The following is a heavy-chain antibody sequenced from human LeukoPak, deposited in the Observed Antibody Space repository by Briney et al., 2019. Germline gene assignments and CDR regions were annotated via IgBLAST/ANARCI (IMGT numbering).Heavy chain of an antibody. CDR3: ARDCSGGARGWFDP. J-gene: IGHJ5*02. CDR1: GFPYSIYE. CDR2: ISTSGSTI. V-gene: IGHV3-48*03. Sequence: GVPLTLSCTPSGFPYSIYEKHWLRDSPGKGRVGLSYISTSGSTIYYADSVKGRFTISRDNAKNSLYLQMNSLRADDTAVYYCARDCSGGARGWFDPWGQGTLVTVSS. D-gene: IGHD2-8*02.